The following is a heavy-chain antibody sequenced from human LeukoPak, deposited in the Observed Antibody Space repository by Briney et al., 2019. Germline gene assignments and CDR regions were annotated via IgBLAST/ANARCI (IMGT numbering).Heavy chain of an antibody. CDR2: IHPNSGVT. V-gene: IGHV1-2*02. CDR3: GRDPGFDYDSSGPDYYYSGMDV. CDR1: GYTFTGYY. J-gene: IGHJ6*02. Sequence: ASVKVSCKASGYTFTGYYMRWVRQAPGQGLEWMGWIHPNSGVTNYAQKFQGRATMTRDTSISTAYMELSRLRSDDTAVYYCGRDPGFDYDSSGPDYYYSGMDVWGQGTTVTVSS. D-gene: IGHD3-22*01.